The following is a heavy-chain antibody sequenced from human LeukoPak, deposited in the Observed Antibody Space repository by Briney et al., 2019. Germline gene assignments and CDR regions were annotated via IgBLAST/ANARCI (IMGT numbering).Heavy chain of an antibody. CDR1: GFTFSSYW. CDR3: AKVGVDSSGYYYQGGFDY. CDR2: IKQDGSEK. V-gene: IGHV3-7*03. Sequence: GGSLRLSCAASGFTFSSYWMSWVRQAQGKGLEWVANIKQDGSEKYYVDSVKGRFTISRDNAKNSLYLQMNSLRAEDTAVYYCAKVGVDSSGYYYQGGFDYWGQGTLVTVSS. J-gene: IGHJ4*02. D-gene: IGHD3-22*01.